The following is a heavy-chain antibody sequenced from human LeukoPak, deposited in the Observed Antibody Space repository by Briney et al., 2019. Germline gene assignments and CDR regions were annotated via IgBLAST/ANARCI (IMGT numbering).Heavy chain of an antibody. CDR3: ARGTDYVWGSYRPLDY. CDR2: IYTSGST. J-gene: IGHJ4*02. D-gene: IGHD3-16*02. V-gene: IGHV4-61*02. Sequence: PSETLSLTCTVSGGSISSGSYYWSWIRQPAGTGLEWIGRIYTSGSTNYNPSLKSRVTISVDTSKNQFSLKLSSVTAADTAVYYCARGTDYVWGSYRPLDYWGQGTLVTVSS. CDR1: GGSISSGSYY.